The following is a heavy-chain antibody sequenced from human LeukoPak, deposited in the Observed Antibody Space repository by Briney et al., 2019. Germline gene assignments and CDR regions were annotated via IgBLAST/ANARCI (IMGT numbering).Heavy chain of an antibody. CDR1: GGSISSYY. CDR2: IYYSGST. D-gene: IGHD6-13*01. Sequence: SETLSLTCTVSGGSISSYYWSWIRQPPGRGRDGIGYIYYSGSTNYNPSLKSRVTISVDTSKTQSSLKLSSVTAADTAVYYCARQVSGSSWPKFDYWGQGTLVTVSS. CDR3: ARQVSGSSWPKFDY. J-gene: IGHJ4*02. V-gene: IGHV4-59*08.